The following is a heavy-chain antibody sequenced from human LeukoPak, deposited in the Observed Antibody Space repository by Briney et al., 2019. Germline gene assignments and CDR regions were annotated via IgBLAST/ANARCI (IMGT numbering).Heavy chain of an antibody. V-gene: IGHV4-39*07. CDR3: ARGAGGYYDSSGNYSGVDY. CDR2: IYYSGST. CDR1: GGSISSSSYY. D-gene: IGHD3-22*01. J-gene: IGHJ4*02. Sequence: SETLSLTCTVSGGSISSSSYYWGWIRQPPGKGLEWIGSIYYSGSTYYNPSLKSRVTISVDTSKNQFSLKLSSVTAADTAVYYCARGAGGYYDSSGNYSGVDYWGQGTLVTVSS.